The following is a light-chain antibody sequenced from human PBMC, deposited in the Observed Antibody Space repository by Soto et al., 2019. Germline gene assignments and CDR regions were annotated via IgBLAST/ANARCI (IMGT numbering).Light chain of an antibody. CDR3: QQYGRSPLLYT. CDR1: QSVTSNF. J-gene: IGKJ2*01. CDR2: GES. Sequence: EIVLTQSPGTLSLSPGERATLSCRASQSVTSNFLAWYQQKPGQAPRLLIYGESTRAAGVPDRFSGSWYGTEFTLTITRLEPEDFAVYYCQQYGRSPLLYTFGQGTKLGVK. V-gene: IGKV3-20*01.